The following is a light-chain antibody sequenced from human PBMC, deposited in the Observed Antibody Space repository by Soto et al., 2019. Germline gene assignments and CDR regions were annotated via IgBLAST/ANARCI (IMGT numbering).Light chain of an antibody. CDR3: CSYAGIYV. CDR1: SSDVGRYKL. V-gene: IGLV2-23*02. Sequence: QSVLTQPASVSGSPGQSITISCTGTSSDVGRYKLVSWYQQHPGKAPKLMIYEVTKRPSGVSNRFSGSKSGRTASLTISGLQAEDEGDYYCCSYAGIYVFGTGTKVTVL. CDR2: EVT. J-gene: IGLJ1*01.